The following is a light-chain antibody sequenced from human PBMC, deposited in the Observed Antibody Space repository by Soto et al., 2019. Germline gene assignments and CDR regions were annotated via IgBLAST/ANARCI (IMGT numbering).Light chain of an antibody. CDR3: CSYAGSSTYV. V-gene: IGLV2-23*01. Sequence: SVLTQPASVSGSPGQSITISCTGTSSDVGSYNLVSWYQQHPGKAPKLMIYEGSKRPSGVSNRFSGSKSGNTASLTISGLQAEDEADNYSCSYAGSSTYVFGTGTKVTVL. CDR1: SSDVGSYNL. J-gene: IGLJ1*01. CDR2: EGS.